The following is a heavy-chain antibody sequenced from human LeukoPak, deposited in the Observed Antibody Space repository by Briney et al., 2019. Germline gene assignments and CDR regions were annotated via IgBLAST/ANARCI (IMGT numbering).Heavy chain of an antibody. J-gene: IGHJ4*02. V-gene: IGHV3-7*05. CDR3: AKRYPGSGSFEGMGY. D-gene: IGHD3-10*01. Sequence: GRSLRLSCAASGFTFSSYWMSWVRQAPGKGPEWVANTNKDGSEKHYADSVKGRFTISRDNAKNSLYLQMSGLRAEDTAVYYCAKRYPGSGSFEGMGYWGQGTLVTVSS. CDR1: GFTFSSYW. CDR2: TNKDGSEK.